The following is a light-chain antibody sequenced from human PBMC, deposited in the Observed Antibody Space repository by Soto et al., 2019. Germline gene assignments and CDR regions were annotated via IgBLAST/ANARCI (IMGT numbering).Light chain of an antibody. CDR1: QDISNY. Sequence: DIQMTQSPSSLSSSVGDRVTITCQASQDISNYLNLYQQKPGKAPKLLIYDASNLETGVPSRFSGSGSGTDFTFTTSSLQPEDIATYYCQQYDNPLTFGGGTKVEIK. V-gene: IGKV1-33*01. CDR2: DAS. J-gene: IGKJ4*01. CDR3: QQYDNPLT.